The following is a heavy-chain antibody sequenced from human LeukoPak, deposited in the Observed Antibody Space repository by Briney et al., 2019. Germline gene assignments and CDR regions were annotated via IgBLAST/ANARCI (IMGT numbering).Heavy chain of an antibody. CDR1: GFTFSSDS. D-gene: IGHD6-6*01. Sequence: PGGTLRLSCAASGFTFSSDSMNWVRQAPGKGLEWVSSISSSSSYIYYAASVKGRFTISGDKTTNSLYLQMNSLRAEDTAVYYCEREDSSSSAWFDPWGQGTLVTVSS. CDR2: ISSSSSYI. CDR3: EREDSSSSAWFDP. J-gene: IGHJ5*02. V-gene: IGHV3-21*01.